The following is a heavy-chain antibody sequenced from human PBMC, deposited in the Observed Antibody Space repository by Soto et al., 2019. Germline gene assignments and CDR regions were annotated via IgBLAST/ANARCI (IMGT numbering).Heavy chain of an antibody. J-gene: IGHJ5*02. Sequence: SETLSLTCTVSGGSISSYYWNWIRQPPGKGLEWIGYIYYSGSTKYNPSLKSRVTISVDTSKNQFSLKLSSVIAADTAVYYCARDRLANWFDPWGQGTLVTVSS. CDR1: GGSISSYY. D-gene: IGHD3-9*01. V-gene: IGHV4-59*01. CDR2: IYYSGST. CDR3: ARDRLANWFDP.